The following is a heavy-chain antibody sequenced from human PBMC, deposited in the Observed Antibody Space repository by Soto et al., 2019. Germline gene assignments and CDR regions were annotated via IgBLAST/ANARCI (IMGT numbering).Heavy chain of an antibody. CDR1: GGSISSGGYY. CDR3: ARVGGIHWFDP. CDR2: IYYSGST. V-gene: IGHV4-31*03. J-gene: IGHJ5*02. Sequence: QVQLQESGPGLVKPSQTLSLTCTVSGGSISSGGYYWSWIRQHPGKGLEWIGYIYYSGSTYYNPSRESRVTKSVDTSKHQFSQKLSSVTAAGTAVYYCARVGGIHWFDPWGQGTLVTVSS. D-gene: IGHD3-16*01.